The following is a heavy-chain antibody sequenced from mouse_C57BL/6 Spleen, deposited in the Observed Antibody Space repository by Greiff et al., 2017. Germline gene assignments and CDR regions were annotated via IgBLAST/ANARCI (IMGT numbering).Heavy chain of an antibody. V-gene: IGHV1-22*01. Sequence: EVQLQQSGPELVKPGASVKMSCKASGYTFTDYNMHWVKQSHGKSLEWIGYINPNNGGTSYNQKFKGKATLTVNKSSSTAYMELRSLTSEDSAVYYCARSGWDVRYFDVWGTGTTVTVSS. CDR2: INPNNGGT. CDR3: ARSGWDVRYFDV. J-gene: IGHJ1*03. D-gene: IGHD3-1*01. CDR1: GYTFTDYN.